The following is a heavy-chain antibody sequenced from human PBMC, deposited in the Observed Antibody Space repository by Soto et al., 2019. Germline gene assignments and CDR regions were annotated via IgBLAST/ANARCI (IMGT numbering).Heavy chain of an antibody. V-gene: IGHV1-69*06. CDR1: GGTFSSYA. Sequence: SVKVSCKASGGTFSSYAISWVRQAPGQGLEWMGGIIPIFGTANYAQKFQGRVTITADKSTSTAYMELSSLRSEDTAVYYCARDPEIAAAGNWFDPWGQGTLVTVSS. CDR2: IIPIFGTA. D-gene: IGHD6-13*01. J-gene: IGHJ5*02. CDR3: ARDPEIAAAGNWFDP.